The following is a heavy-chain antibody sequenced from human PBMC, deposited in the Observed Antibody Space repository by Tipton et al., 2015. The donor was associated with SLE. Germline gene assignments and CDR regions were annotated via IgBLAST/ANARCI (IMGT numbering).Heavy chain of an antibody. V-gene: IGHV3-48*03. CDR3: ARYPGGYSFDY. D-gene: IGHD5-12*01. J-gene: IGHJ4*02. Sequence: SLRLSCAASGFTFGSYEMNWVRQAPGKGLEWVSHISSSGSTIYYADSVKGRFTISRDNAKNSLYLQMNSLRAEDTAVYYCARYPGGYSFDYWGQGTLVTVSS. CDR1: GFTFGSYE. CDR2: ISSSGSTI.